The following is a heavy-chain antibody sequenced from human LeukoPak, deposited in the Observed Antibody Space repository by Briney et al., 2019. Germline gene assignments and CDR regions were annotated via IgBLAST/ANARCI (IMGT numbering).Heavy chain of an antibody. J-gene: IGHJ4*02. D-gene: IGHD2-15*01. V-gene: IGHV1-18*01. CDR3: ARDLVVAAAFDY. Sequence: ASVKVSCKASGYTFTSYAVSWVRQAPGQGLEWMGWISGHNGNTKYAQKFEGRVTMTIDTSTNTAYMELRSLRYDDTAVYYCARDLVVAAAFDYWGQGTLVTVSS. CDR2: ISGHNGNT. CDR1: GYTFTSYA.